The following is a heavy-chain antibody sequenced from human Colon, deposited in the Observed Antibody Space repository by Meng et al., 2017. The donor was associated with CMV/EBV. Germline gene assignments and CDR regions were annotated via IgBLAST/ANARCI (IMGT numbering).Heavy chain of an antibody. CDR2: IRSNTYGGTT. CDR1: GFTFGDYA. CDR3: CRGEAYGMDV. J-gene: IGHJ6*02. V-gene: IGHV3-49*04. Sequence: GGSLRLSCSASGFTFGDYALTWVRQAPGKGLEWVGFIRSNTYGGTTKYAASVKGRFTISRDDSKSIAYLQMSNLKTEDTAVYYCCRGEAYGMDVWGQGTTVTVSS.